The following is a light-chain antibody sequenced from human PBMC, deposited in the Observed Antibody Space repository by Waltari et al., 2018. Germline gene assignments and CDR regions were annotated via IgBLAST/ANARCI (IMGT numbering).Light chain of an antibody. CDR2: DVS. CDR3: CSYAGSYSVYV. V-gene: IGLV2-11*01. Sequence: QSALTQPRSVSGSPGQSVTISCTGTSTDLRGYNNVSWYQQHPGKAPKLMIYDVSKRPSGVPDRFSGSKSGNTASLTISGLQAEDEADYYCCSYAGSYSVYVFGTGTKVTVL. J-gene: IGLJ1*01. CDR1: STDLRGYNN.